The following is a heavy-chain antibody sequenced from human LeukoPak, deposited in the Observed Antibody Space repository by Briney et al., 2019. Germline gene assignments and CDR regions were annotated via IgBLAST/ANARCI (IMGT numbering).Heavy chain of an antibody. CDR2: ISGSGGST. CDR1: GFTFSSYA. CDR3: AKGTILTGYYTGGFDY. D-gene: IGHD3-9*01. J-gene: IGHJ4*02. V-gene: IGHV3-23*01. Sequence: GGSLRLSCAASGFTFSSYAMSWVRQAPGKGLEWVSAISGSGGSTYYADSVKGRFTIYRDNSKNTLYLQMNSLRAEDTAVYYCAKGTILTGYYTGGFDYWGQGTLVTVSS.